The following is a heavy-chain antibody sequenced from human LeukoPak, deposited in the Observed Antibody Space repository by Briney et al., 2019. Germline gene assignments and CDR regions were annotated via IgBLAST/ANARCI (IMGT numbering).Heavy chain of an antibody. V-gene: IGHV4-34*01. D-gene: IGHD3-3*01. Sequence: ASETLSLTCAVYGGSFSGYYWSWIRQPPGKGLEWIGEINHSGSTNYNPSLKSRVTISVDTSKNQFSLKLSSVTAADTAVYYCARGRKIFGVVIMVDPWGQGTLVTVSS. CDR1: GGSFSGYY. CDR3: ARGRKIFGVVIMVDP. CDR2: INHSGST. J-gene: IGHJ5*02.